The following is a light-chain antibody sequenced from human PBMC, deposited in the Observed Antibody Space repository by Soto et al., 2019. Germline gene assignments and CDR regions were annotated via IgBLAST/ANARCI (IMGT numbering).Light chain of an antibody. J-gene: IGKJ1*01. CDR2: GAS. Sequence: TVMTQSPDTLSVSPGERVTLSCRASQSVNTNLAWYQQKPGQGPRLLVHGASTRATGIPARFSGSVSGTEFALTISSLQSEDFAVYHCQQYNNWPPAFGQGTKVEMK. V-gene: IGKV3-15*01. CDR3: QQYNNWPPA. CDR1: QSVNTN.